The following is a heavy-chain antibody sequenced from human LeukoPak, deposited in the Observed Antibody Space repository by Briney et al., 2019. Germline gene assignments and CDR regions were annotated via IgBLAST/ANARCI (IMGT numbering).Heavy chain of an antibody. V-gene: IGHV1-2*02. CDR2: INPNSGGT. J-gene: IGHJ6*03. CDR1: GYTFTCYY. Sequence: ASVKVSCKASGYTFTCYYMHWVPQAPAQGLEWMGWINPNSGGTNYAQNFQGRVTINRDTSISTAYMELSRLRSDDTAVYCCARSKYSSSWSAPYYMDVGGKGTTVTVSS. CDR3: ARSKYSSSWSAPYYMDV. D-gene: IGHD6-13*01.